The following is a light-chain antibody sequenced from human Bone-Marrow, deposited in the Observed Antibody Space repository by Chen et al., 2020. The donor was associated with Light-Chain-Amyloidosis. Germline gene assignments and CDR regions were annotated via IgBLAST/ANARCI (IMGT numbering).Light chain of an antibody. V-gene: IGLV3-25*03. CDR3: QSAESSGTYEVI. CDR1: DLPTKY. J-gene: IGLJ2*01. CDR2: RDT. Sequence: SYELTQPPSVSVSPGQTARITCSGDDLPTKYAYWYQQKPGQAPVLVIHRDTERPSGISERFYGSSTGTTATLTISGVQEEDEADYHCQSAESSGTYEVIFGGGTKLTVL.